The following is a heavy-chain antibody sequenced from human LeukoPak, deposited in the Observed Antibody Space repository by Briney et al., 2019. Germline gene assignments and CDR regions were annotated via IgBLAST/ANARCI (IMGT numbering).Heavy chain of an antibody. CDR3: AKSYGDYLGYFDS. Sequence: GGSLRLSCAASGFTFSSYAMTWVRQAPGKGLEWVSGISDGGGTTNYADAVKGRFTISRDKSKNTLFLQMNSLRAEDTAVYYCAKSYGDYLGYFDSWGQGTLVTVSS. V-gene: IGHV3-23*01. CDR1: GFTFSSYA. CDR2: ISDGGGTT. J-gene: IGHJ4*02. D-gene: IGHD4-17*01.